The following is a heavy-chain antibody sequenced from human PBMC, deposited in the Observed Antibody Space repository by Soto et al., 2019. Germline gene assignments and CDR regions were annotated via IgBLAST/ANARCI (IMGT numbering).Heavy chain of an antibody. D-gene: IGHD4-17*01. CDR2: VSYSGGGT. CDR1: GFTFSSYA. Sequence: EVQLLESGGGLVQPGGSLRLSCVASGFTFSSYAMHWVRQAPGKGLEWVSGVSYSGGGTYHADSVKGRLTISRHNSKNTLYLHMGSLIAENTAVYYCVKDKGSTVSPSDYYYNGMDVWGQGTTVTVS. V-gene: IGHV3-23*01. J-gene: IGHJ6*02. CDR3: VKDKGSTVSPSDYYYNGMDV.